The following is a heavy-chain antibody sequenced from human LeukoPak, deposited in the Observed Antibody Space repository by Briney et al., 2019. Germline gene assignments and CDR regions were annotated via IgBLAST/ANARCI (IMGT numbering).Heavy chain of an antibody. V-gene: IGHV1-18*01. CDR3: AREGFYDYWSNSYTGNWLDP. CDR1: GYKFTTAG. Sequence: GASVKVSRKASGYKFTTAGISWVRQAPGRGLEWMGWISASNGATKYSQKFQGRITMTTDTMTTAHMELRSLRSDDTAIYYCAREGFYDYWSNSYTGNWLDPWGQGTPVTVSS. CDR2: ISASNGAT. J-gene: IGHJ5*02. D-gene: IGHD3-3*01.